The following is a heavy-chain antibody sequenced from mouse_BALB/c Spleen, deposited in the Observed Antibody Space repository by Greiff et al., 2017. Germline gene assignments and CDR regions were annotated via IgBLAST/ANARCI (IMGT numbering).Heavy chain of an antibody. CDR3: ARRRSTVVERDWYFDV. V-gene: IGHV3-2*02. CDR1: GYSITSDYA. J-gene: IGHJ1*01. D-gene: IGHD1-1*01. Sequence: EVQLQESGPGLVKPSQSLSLTCTVTGYSITSDYAWNWIRQFPGNKLEWMGYISYSGSTSYNPSLKSRISITRDTSKNQFFLQLNSVTTEDTATYYCARRRSTVVERDWYFDVWGAGTTVTVSS. CDR2: ISYSGST.